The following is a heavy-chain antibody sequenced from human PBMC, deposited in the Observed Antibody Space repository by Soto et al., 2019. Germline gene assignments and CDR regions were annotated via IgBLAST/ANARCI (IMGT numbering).Heavy chain of an antibody. D-gene: IGHD5-12*01. CDR2: ISSNTGYI. V-gene: IGHV3-21*01. CDR1: GHTSRTSG. Sequence: GGSLRLSCAACGHTSRTSGMNGLRQATGKGLEWVSSISSNTGYIYYADSVKGRFTTSRDNAKNSLYLQMNSLRAEDSAVFYCARDRRDGYNCDYWGQGTLVTVSS. J-gene: IGHJ4*02. CDR3: ARDRRDGYNCDY.